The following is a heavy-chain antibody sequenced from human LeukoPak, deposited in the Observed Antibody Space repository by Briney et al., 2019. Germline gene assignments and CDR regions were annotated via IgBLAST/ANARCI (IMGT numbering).Heavy chain of an antibody. J-gene: IGHJ4*02. Sequence: GGSLRLSCAASGFTFSIYAMSWVRQAPGKGLEWVSAVSGSEGRTYYAGSVKGRFTISRDKSKNTLSLQMNSLRAEDTALYYCARERYGDPGFDYWGQGTLVTVSS. CDR2: VSGSEGRT. V-gene: IGHV3-23*01. CDR3: ARERYGDPGFDY. CDR1: GFTFSIYA. D-gene: IGHD4-17*01.